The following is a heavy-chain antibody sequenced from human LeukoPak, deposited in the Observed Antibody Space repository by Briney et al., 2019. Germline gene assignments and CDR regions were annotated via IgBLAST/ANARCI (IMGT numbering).Heavy chain of an antibody. D-gene: IGHD1-26*01. CDR1: AYSFTSYC. J-gene: IGHJ3*01. CDR2: IYPGDSGP. CDR3: GMSGDRVPLQDDVFDV. Sequence: GESLKISCKVSAYSFTSYCIGWVRQMPGKGLEWMGIIYPGDSGPTYSPSFQGQVTISVDESINTAYLQWSSLQASDTAMYYCGMSGDRVPLQDDVFDVWGQGTMVTVST. V-gene: IGHV5-51*01.